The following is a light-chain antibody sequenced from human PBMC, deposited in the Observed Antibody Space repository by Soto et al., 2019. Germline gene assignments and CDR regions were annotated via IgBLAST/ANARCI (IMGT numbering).Light chain of an antibody. Sequence: EIVLTQSPGTLSLSPGERATLSCRASHSVTSTYLAWYQQRPGQAPRLLIYGVSNRATGIPDRFSGSGSGTDFTLTISRLEPEDFAVYYCQQYGSSGTFGQGTKVEIK. CDR3: QQYGSSGT. CDR1: HSVTSTY. V-gene: IGKV3-20*01. J-gene: IGKJ1*01. CDR2: GVS.